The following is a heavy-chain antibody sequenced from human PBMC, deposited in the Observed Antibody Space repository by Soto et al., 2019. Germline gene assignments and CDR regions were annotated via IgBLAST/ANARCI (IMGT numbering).Heavy chain of an antibody. CDR3: ARDFSCISTSCYFYSRLPADY. V-gene: IGHV3-33*01. J-gene: IGHJ4*02. D-gene: IGHD2-2*01. Sequence: GGSLRLSCAASGFTFSSYGMHWVRQAPGKGLEWVAVIWYDGSNKYYADSVKGRFTISRDNSKNTLYLQMNSLRAEDTAVYYCARDFSCISTSCYFYSRLPADYWGQGTLVTVSS. CDR1: GFTFSSYG. CDR2: IWYDGSNK.